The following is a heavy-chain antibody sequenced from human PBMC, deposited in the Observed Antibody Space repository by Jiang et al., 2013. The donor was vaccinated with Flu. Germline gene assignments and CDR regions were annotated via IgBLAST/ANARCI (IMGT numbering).Heavy chain of an antibody. J-gene: IGHJ4*02. CDR2: T. CDR3: ARSSWGYSYGPFEY. Sequence: TDHAQKFQGRVTIIADRSTNTAYMDLSSLRSEDTAVYYCARSSWGYSYGPFEYWGQGTLVTVSS. D-gene: IGHD5-18*01. V-gene: IGHV1-69*06.